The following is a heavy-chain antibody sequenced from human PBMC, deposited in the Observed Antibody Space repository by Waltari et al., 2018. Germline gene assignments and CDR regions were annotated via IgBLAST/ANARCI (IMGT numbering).Heavy chain of an antibody. Sequence: EVQLVESGGGLVQPGGSLRLSCAASGFTVSSNYMNWVRQAPGQGLEWVSVIYSGGRTYYADSVKCRFTISRDNSKNTLYLQMNSLRAEDTAVYYCARDQSDAYCGGDCYWDYWGQGTLVTVSS. CDR2: IYSGGRT. CDR3: ARDQSDAYCGGDCYWDY. D-gene: IGHD2-21*02. J-gene: IGHJ4*02. CDR1: GFTVSSNY. V-gene: IGHV3-66*01.